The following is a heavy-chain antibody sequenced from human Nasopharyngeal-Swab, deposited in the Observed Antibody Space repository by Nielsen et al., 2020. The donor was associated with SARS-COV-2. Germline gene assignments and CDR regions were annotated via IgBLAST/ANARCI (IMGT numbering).Heavy chain of an antibody. CDR1: GFTFSACA. CDR2: IGRSGEST. Sequence: GESLKISCVASGFTFSACAMTWVRQAPGKGLEWVSGIGRSGESTYYADSVKGRFTTSRDNSENTLYLQMNSLRVEDTAVYYCVKHQGSSSDQWGQGTLVTVSS. CDR3: VKHQGSSSDQ. J-gene: IGHJ4*02. V-gene: IGHV3-23*01.